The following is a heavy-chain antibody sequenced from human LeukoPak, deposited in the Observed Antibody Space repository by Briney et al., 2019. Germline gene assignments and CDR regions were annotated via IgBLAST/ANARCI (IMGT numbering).Heavy chain of an antibody. CDR2: ISGSGGST. CDR1: GFTFNNYA. CDR3: ARGGLGSAFDN. Sequence: GGSLRLSCAASGFTFNNYAMNWVRQAPGKGLECVSAISGSGGSTYSAVSLKGRFTISRDNSKNTLYLQINSLRADDTAVFYCARGGLGSAFDNWGQGTLVTVSS. V-gene: IGHV3-23*01. D-gene: IGHD6-19*01. J-gene: IGHJ4*02.